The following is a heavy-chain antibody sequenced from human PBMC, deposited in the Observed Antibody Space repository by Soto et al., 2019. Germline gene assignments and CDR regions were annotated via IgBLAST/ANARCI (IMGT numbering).Heavy chain of an antibody. Sequence: QVQLQESGPGLVKPSQTLSLTCSVSGASVSTGDYYWSWIRQPPGKGLEWIAYIYYSGSTYYNPLLNRRVTISIDASETQFSLKLSFGTAADTAVYYCDIAGAGGARYWGQGTLVTVSS. D-gene: IGHD1-26*01. CDR1: GASVSTGDYY. V-gene: IGHV4-30-4*01. J-gene: IGHJ4*02. CDR3: DIAGAGGARY. CDR2: IYYSGST.